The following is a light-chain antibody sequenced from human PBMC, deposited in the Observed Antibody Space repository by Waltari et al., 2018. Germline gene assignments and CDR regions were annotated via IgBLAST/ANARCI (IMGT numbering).Light chain of an antibody. J-gene: IGKJ2*01. CDR1: HSSSSS. CDR3: QQRINWPPMYT. Sequence: ESVLTQSPATLSLSPGERATLSCRASHSSSSSLAWYQQKPGQSPRLLIYGSSNRATGIPARFSGSGSGTDFTLTISSLEPEDFAVYYCQQRINWPPMYTFGQGTKLEIK. CDR2: GSS. V-gene: IGKV3-11*01.